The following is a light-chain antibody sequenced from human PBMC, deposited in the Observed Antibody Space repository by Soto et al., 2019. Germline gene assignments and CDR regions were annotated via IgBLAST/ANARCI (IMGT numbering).Light chain of an antibody. Sequence: QSALTQPPSASGSHGQSVTISCTGTSSDVGGYNYVSWYQQHTGKSPKVIIYDVNTRPSGVPDRFSGSKSGNTSSLTVSGLQAEDDADYYCSSHAGSDHPFVFGTGPKLTVL. CDR1: SSDVGGYNY. CDR3: SSHAGSDHPFV. CDR2: DVN. J-gene: IGLJ1*01. V-gene: IGLV2-8*01.